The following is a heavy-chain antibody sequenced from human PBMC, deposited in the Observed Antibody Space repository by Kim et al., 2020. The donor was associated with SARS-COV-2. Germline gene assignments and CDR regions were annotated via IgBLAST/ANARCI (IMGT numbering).Heavy chain of an antibody. V-gene: IGHV3-13*05. CDR2: IGTAGDP. Sequence: GGSLRLSCAASGFTFSSYDMHWVRQATGKGLEWVSAIGTAGDPYYPGSVKGRFAISRENAKNSLYLQMNSLRAGDTAVYYCAREPSRVLGYSSSWSLTFGAGYFDLWGRGTLVTVSS. CDR3: AREPSRVLGYSSSWSLTFGAGYFDL. J-gene: IGHJ2*01. CDR1: GFTFSSYD. D-gene: IGHD6-13*01.